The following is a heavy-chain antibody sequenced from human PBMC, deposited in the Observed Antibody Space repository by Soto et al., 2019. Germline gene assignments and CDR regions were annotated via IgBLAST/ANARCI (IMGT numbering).Heavy chain of an antibody. Sequence: QVQLVQSGAEVKKPGASVKVSCKASGYTFTGYYMHWVRQAPGQGLEWMGWINPNSGGTNYAQKFQGRVTMTRDTSIRTAYMELSRLRSDDTAVYYCARGHCTNGVCHWYFDLWGRVTLVTVSS. D-gene: IGHD2-8*01. V-gene: IGHV1-2*02. CDR3: ARGHCTNGVCHWYFDL. CDR2: INPNSGGT. J-gene: IGHJ2*01. CDR1: GYTFTGYY.